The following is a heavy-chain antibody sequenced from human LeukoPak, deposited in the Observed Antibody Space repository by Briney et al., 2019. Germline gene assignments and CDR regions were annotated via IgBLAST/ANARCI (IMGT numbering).Heavy chain of an antibody. CDR1: GFTFSSYA. CDR2: ISGSGGST. D-gene: IGHD2-21*02. Sequence: GGSLRLSCAASGFTFSSYAMSWVRQAPGKGLEWVSAISGSGGSTYYADSVKGRFTISRDNAKNTLYLQMNSLRAEDTAVYYCAKAYCGGDCYSDYYYYMDVWGKGTTVTVSS. V-gene: IGHV3-23*01. J-gene: IGHJ6*03. CDR3: AKAYCGGDCYSDYYYYMDV.